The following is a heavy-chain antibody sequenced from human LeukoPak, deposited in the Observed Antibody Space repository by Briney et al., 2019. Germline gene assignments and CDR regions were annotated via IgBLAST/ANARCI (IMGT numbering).Heavy chain of an antibody. J-gene: IGHJ3*01. CDR3: AREMESLANGFDL. CDR1: GYTFTGYY. CDR2: IILLFGST. Sequence: GASVKVSCKASGYTFTGYYMHWVRQAPGQGLEWMGHIILLFGSTHYAQNFHSRLTISADESTRTAFMELSSLRSEDTALYYCAREMESLANGFDLWGQGTMVTVSS. D-gene: IGHD3-3*01. V-gene: IGHV1-69*13.